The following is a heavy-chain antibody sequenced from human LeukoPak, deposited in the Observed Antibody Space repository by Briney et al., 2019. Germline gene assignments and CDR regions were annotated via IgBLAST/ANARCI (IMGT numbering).Heavy chain of an antibody. J-gene: IGHJ4*02. Sequence: GGSLRLSSAASGFTLSNYALSWVRQAPGEGMEWVISISGSSDNTYYADSVDGLFAISRDNSKSVLYLQMNGLRADDSAVECCARWEKCYDYWGQGTRVFVSS. V-gene: IGHV3-23*01. CDR3: ARWEKCYDY. CDR1: GFTLSNYA. CDR2: ISGSSDNT. D-gene: IGHD1-26*01.